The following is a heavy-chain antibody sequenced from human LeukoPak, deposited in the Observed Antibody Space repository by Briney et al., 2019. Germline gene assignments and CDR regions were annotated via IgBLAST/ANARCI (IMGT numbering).Heavy chain of an antibody. J-gene: IGHJ4*02. V-gene: IGHV1-8*01. CDR3: ARGRSGLAAAGTYDY. CDR2: INPNSGRT. Sequence: ASVSVSCKASGYTFTSSDINWVRQAAGQGLEWMGWINPNSGRTGYAQKFQGRVTMTANTSISTAYMELGSLRFDDTAVYYCARGRSGLAAAGTYDYWGQGTLITVSS. CDR1: GYTFTSSD. D-gene: IGHD6-13*01.